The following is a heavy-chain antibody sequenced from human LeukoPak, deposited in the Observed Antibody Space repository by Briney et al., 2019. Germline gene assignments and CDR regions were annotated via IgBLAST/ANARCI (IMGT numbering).Heavy chain of an antibody. Sequence: GGSLRLSCVGSGFIFSAYWMAWVRQAPGKGPEWVANINEDGGEERYVDSVRGRFTISRDNSKNTLYLQMNSLRTEDTAVYYCARDHSGWDYYFDYXXXGTWVTVSS. CDR2: INEDGGEE. D-gene: IGHD6-19*01. V-gene: IGHV3-7*01. CDR3: ARDHSGWDYYFDY. J-gene: IGHJ4*01. CDR1: GFIFSAYW.